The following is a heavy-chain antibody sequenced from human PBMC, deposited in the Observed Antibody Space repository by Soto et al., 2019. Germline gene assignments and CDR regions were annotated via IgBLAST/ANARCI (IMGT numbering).Heavy chain of an antibody. V-gene: IGHV3-13*01. CDR1: GFTFSSYD. Sequence: EVQLVESGGGLVQPGGSLRLSCAASGFTFSSYDMHWVRQATGKGLEWVSAIGTAGDTYYPGSVKGRFTISRENAKNSLYLQMNSLRAEDTAVYYCARGDFSSGWYSPYFDYWGQGTLVTVSS. CDR2: IGTAGDT. CDR3: ARGDFSSGWYSPYFDY. D-gene: IGHD6-19*01. J-gene: IGHJ4*02.